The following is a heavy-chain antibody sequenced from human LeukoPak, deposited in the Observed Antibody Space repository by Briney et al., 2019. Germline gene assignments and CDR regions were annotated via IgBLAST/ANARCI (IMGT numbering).Heavy chain of an antibody. CDR2: ISSSSSAI. Sequence: GGSLRLSCAASGFTFSTYNMKWVRQAPGKGLEWVSYISSSSSAIYYADSVKGRFTISRDNSKNTLYLQMNSLRAEDTAVYYCAKTSIMITFGGVIDRSLGYFDYWGQGTLVTVSS. CDR1: GFTFSTYN. J-gene: IGHJ4*02. D-gene: IGHD3-16*02. CDR3: AKTSIMITFGGVIDRSLGYFDY. V-gene: IGHV3-48*01.